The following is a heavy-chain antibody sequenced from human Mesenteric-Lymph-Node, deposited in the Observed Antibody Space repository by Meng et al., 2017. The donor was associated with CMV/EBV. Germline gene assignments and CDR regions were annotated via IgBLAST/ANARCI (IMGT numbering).Heavy chain of an antibody. D-gene: IGHD2-2*02. Sequence: GESLKISCAASGFTFTNYDINWVRQAPGKGLEWVSLVSTSGGSTYYADSVKGRFTISRDNAKNSLYLQMNSLRAEDTAVYYCARGVDCSSTSCYKKGWFDPWGQGTLVTVSS. CDR2: VSTSGGST. CDR1: GFTFTNYD. J-gene: IGHJ5*02. V-gene: IGHV3-21*01. CDR3: ARGVDCSSTSCYKKGWFDP.